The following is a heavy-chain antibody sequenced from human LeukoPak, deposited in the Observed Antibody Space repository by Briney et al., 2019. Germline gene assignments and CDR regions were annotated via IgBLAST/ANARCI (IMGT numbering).Heavy chain of an antibody. Sequence: ASLKVSCKASGYTFTGYYMHWVRQAPGQGLEWMGWINPNSGGTNYAQKFQGRVTMTRDTSISTAYMELSRLRSDDTAVYYCARDLMFSGWSDAFDIWGQGTMVTVSS. J-gene: IGHJ3*02. CDR2: INPNSGGT. CDR1: GYTFTGYY. CDR3: ARDLMFSGWSDAFDI. D-gene: IGHD6-19*01. V-gene: IGHV1-2*02.